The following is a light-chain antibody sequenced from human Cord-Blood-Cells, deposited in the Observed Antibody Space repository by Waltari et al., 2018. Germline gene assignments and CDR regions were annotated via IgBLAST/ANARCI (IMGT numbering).Light chain of an antibody. Sequence: EIVMTQSPDPLAVSLGERAPINGNSSKSVLYSSNNKNYLAWYQQKPGQPPKLLIYWASTRESGVPDRFSGSGSGTDFTLTISSLQAEDVAVYYCQQYYSTPWTFGQGTKVEIK. V-gene: IGKV4-1*01. CDR3: QQYYSTPWT. CDR1: KSVLYSSNNKNY. J-gene: IGKJ1*01. CDR2: WAS.